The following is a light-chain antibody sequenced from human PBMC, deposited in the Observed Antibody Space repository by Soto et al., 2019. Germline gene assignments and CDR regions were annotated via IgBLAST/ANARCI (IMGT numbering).Light chain of an antibody. Sequence: QSALTQPASVSGSPGQSITISCTGTSNDVGSYNLVSWYQQHPGIAPKLMIYEVNKRPSGISDRFSGSKSGNTASLTISGLQAGDEADYYCSSYAGRDTFPVVFGGGTKVTVL. CDR2: EVN. CDR1: SNDVGSYNL. V-gene: IGLV2-23*02. J-gene: IGLJ2*01. CDR3: SSYAGRDTFPVV.